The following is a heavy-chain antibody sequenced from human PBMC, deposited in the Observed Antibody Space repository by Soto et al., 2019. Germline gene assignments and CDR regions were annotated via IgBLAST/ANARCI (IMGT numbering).Heavy chain of an antibody. D-gene: IGHD3-10*01. CDR3: ARDPEYGSYFDY. CDR1: GGSVTSGSYY. Sequence: QVQLQESGPGLVKPSETLSLTCTVSGGSVTSGSYYWSWIRQPPGKELEWIGFVNYNGITNYNPSLKSRLSISRDTSRNQFSLKLRSVTAADTAVYYCARDPEYGSYFDYWGQGNLVTVSS. V-gene: IGHV4-61*01. CDR2: VNYNGIT. J-gene: IGHJ4*02.